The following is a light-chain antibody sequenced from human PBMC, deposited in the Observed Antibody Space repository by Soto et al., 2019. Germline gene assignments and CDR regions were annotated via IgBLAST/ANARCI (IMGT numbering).Light chain of an antibody. CDR1: QGIGRW. J-gene: IGKJ4*01. CDR3: QQANSFPPT. Sequence: DIQMTQSPSSVSASVGDRVTITCRASQGIGRWLAWYQQKPGKAPKLLIYAASSLQSEVPSRFSGSGSVTDFTLTISSLQPEDFATYHCQQANSFPPTFGGGTKVEIQ. V-gene: IGKV1D-12*01. CDR2: AAS.